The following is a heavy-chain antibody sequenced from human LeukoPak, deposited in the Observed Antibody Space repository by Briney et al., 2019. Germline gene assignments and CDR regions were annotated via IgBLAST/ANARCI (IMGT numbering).Heavy chain of an antibody. V-gene: IGHV3-73*01. Sequence: PGGSLRLSCAASGFTFSGSAMHWVRQASGEGLEWVGRIRSKANSYATAYAASVKGRFTISRDDSKNTAYLQMNSLKTEDTAVYYCTRLGLYGSGEYYWGQGTLVTVSS. CDR2: IRSKANSYAT. D-gene: IGHD3-10*01. CDR3: TRLGLYGSGEYY. CDR1: GFTFSGSA. J-gene: IGHJ4*02.